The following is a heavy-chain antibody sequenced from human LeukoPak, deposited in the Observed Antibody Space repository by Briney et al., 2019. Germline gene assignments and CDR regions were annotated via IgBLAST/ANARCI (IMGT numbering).Heavy chain of an antibody. CDR3: ASPRDSGCSHGFDY. D-gene: IGHD6-19*01. J-gene: IGHJ4*02. Sequence: PSETLSLTCTVSGGSISSYYWSWIRQPPGKGLEWIGYIYYSGITNYNPSLKSRVAISVDTSKNQFSLKLSSVTAADTAVYYCASPRDSGCSHGFDYWGQGTLVSVSS. CDR2: IYYSGIT. CDR1: GGSISSYY. V-gene: IGHV4-59*01.